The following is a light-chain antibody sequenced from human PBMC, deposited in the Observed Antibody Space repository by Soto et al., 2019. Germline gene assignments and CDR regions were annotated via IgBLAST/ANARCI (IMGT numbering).Light chain of an antibody. CDR2: AAS. Sequence: EILMTQSPATLSVSPGERATLSCRASQSVNSKVAWYRQKPGQAPRLLIYAASTRATGIPARFSGSGSGTEFTLSISSLQTEDFAVYYCQQYNNWPPTFGQGTRLEIK. CDR3: QQYNNWPPT. V-gene: IGKV3D-15*01. CDR1: QSVNSK. J-gene: IGKJ5*01.